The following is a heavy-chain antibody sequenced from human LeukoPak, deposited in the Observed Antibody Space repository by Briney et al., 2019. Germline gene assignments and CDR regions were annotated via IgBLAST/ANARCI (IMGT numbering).Heavy chain of an antibody. Sequence: GGSLRLSCAASGFTFSSYAMSWVRQAPGKGLEWVSAISGSGGSKYYADSVKGRFTISRDNSKNTLYLQMNSLRAEDTAVYYCAKCNSEDYYGSYWGQGTLVTVSS. J-gene: IGHJ4*02. D-gene: IGHD3-10*01. CDR2: ISGSGGSK. CDR3: AKCNSEDYYGSY. CDR1: GFTFSSYA. V-gene: IGHV3-23*01.